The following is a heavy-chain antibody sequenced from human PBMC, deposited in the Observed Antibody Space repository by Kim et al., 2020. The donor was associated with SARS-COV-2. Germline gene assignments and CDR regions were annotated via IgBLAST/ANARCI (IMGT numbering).Heavy chain of an antibody. CDR3: AKSLLSSGWYFSPDY. V-gene: IGHV3-9*01. J-gene: IGHJ4*02. Sequence: ADSVRGRFTFSRDNAKNSLYLQMNSLRAEDTALYYCAKSLLSSGWYFSPDYWGQGTLVTVSS. D-gene: IGHD6-19*01.